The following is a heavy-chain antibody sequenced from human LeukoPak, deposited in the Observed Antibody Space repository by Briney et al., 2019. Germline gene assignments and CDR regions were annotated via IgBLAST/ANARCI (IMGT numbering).Heavy chain of an antibody. CDR1: GFTFSDYD. V-gene: IGHV3-33*03. Sequence: PGGSLRLSCVVSGFTFSDYDMHWVRQAPGKGPEWVAAIWYDGSNKYCADSVKGRFTISRDNSKDTLLLQMDSLRVDDTAVYYCARPSKMIRGVIFLFDLGGKGKGVTVFS. CDR3: ARPSKMIRGVIFLFDL. J-gene: IGHJ3*01. D-gene: IGHD3-10*01. CDR2: IWYDGSNK.